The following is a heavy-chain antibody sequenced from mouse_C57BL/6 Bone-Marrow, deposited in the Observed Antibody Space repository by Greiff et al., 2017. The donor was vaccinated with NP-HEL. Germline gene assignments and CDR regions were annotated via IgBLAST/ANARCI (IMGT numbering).Heavy chain of an antibody. CDR1: GYTFTSYW. V-gene: IGHV1-72*01. Sequence: QVQLQQPGAELVKPGASVKLSCKASGYTFTSYWMHWVKQRPGRGLEWIGRIDPNSGGTKYNEKFKSKATLTVDKPSSTAYMQLSSLTSEDSAVYYCARENYWDYYYGSSSGWFAYWGQETLVTVSA. CDR2: IDPNSGGT. D-gene: IGHD1-1*01. CDR3: ARENYWDYYYGSSSGWFAY. J-gene: IGHJ3*01.